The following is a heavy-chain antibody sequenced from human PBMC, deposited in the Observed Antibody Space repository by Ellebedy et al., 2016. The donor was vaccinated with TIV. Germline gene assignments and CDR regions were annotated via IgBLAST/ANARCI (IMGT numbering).Heavy chain of an antibody. CDR3: ASRPASDRYYGVFDY. V-gene: IGHV3-7*03. Sequence: GESLKIPCAASGFTLSEYWMSWVRPAPGQGLEWVAKIKKDGSEKDHVESVKGRFTISRDNAKNSLYLQINSLRAADTAVYFSASRPASDRYYGVFDYWGQGSLVTVSS. J-gene: IGHJ4*02. CDR1: GFTLSEYW. CDR2: IKKDGSEK. D-gene: IGHD3-10*01.